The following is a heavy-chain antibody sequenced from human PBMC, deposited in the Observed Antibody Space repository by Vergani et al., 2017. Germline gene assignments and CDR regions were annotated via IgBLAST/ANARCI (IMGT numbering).Heavy chain of an antibody. V-gene: IGHV4-31*03. CDR1: GGSISSGGYY. CDR3: ARAYYDFWSGYYPNYYYYGMDV. Sequence: QVQLQESGPGLVKPSQTLSLTCTVSGGSISSGGYYWSWIRRHPGKGLEWIGYIYYSGSTYYNPSLKSRVTISVDTSKNQFSLKLSSVTAADTAVYYCARAYYDFWSGYYPNYYYYGMDVWGQGTTVTVSS. J-gene: IGHJ6*02. CDR2: IYYSGST. D-gene: IGHD3-3*01.